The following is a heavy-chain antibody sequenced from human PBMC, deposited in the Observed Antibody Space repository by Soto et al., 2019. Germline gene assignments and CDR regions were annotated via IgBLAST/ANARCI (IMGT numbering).Heavy chain of an antibody. Sequence: GGSLRLSCAAPGFTFSNAWMSWVRQAPGKGLEWVGRIKSKTDGGTTDYAAPVKGRITISRNDSKNTLYLQMNSLKTEDTAVYYCTTRRLRTTFDIWGQGTMVTVSS. J-gene: IGHJ3*02. CDR3: TTRRLRTTFDI. CDR1: GFTFSNAW. D-gene: IGHD4-17*01. V-gene: IGHV3-15*01. CDR2: IKSKTDGGTT.